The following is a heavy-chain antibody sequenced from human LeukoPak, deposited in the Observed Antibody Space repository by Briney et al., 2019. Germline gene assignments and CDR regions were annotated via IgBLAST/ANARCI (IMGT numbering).Heavy chain of an antibody. CDR2: INPSGGST. CDR1: GYTFTSYY. V-gene: IGHV1-46*01. J-gene: IGHJ4*02. CDR3: ARNPVTTKYFDY. D-gene: IGHD4-17*01. Sequence: ASVTVSCKASGYTFTSYYMHWVRQAPGQGLEWMGIINPSGGSTRYAQKFQGRVTMTRDTSTSTVYMELSSLRSEDTAVYYCARNPVTTKYFDYWGQGTQVTVSS.